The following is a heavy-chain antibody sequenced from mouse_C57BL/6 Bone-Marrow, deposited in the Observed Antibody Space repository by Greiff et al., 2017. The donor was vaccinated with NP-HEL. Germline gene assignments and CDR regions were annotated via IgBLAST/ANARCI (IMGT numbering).Heavy chain of an antibody. V-gene: IGHV1-82*01. CDR1: GYAFSSSW. D-gene: IGHD1-1*01. CDR3: ARGGITTVVPFAY. Sequence: QVQLKESGPELVKPGASVKISCKASGYAFSSSWMNWVKQRPGKGLEWIGRIYPGDGDTNYNGKFKGKATLTADKSSSTAYMQLSSLTSEDSAVYFCARGGITTVVPFAYWGQGTLVTVSA. CDR2: IYPGDGDT. J-gene: IGHJ3*01.